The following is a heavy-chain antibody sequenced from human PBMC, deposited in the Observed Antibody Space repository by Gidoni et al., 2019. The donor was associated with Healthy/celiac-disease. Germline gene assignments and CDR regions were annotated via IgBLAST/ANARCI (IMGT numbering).Heavy chain of an antibody. J-gene: IGHJ4*02. V-gene: IGHV3-30*18. CDR1: GFTFSSYG. Sequence: QVQLVESGGGVVQPGRSLRLSCAASGFTFSSYGMHWVRQAPGKGLEWVAVISYDGSNKYYADSVKGRFTISRDNSKNTLYLQMNSLRAEDTAVYYCAKDPKYYYGSGSYYFDYWGQGTLVTVSS. CDR2: ISYDGSNK. CDR3: AKDPKYYYGSGSYYFDY. D-gene: IGHD3-10*01.